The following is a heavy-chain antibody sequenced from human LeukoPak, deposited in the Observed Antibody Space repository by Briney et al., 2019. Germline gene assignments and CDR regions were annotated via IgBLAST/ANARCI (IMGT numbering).Heavy chain of an antibody. CDR2: INHSGST. D-gene: IGHD7-27*01. V-gene: IGHV4-34*01. CDR3: ARDPNWGSNYFDY. CDR1: GGSFSGYY. Sequence: KTSETLSLTCAVYGGSFSGYYWSWIRQPPGKGLEWIGEINHSGSTNYNPSLKSRVTISVDTSKNQFSLKLSSVTAADTAVYYCARDPNWGSNYFDYWGQGTLVTVSS. J-gene: IGHJ4*02.